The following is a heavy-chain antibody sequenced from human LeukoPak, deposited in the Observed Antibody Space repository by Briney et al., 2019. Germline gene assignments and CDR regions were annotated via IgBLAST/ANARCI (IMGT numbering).Heavy chain of an antibody. CDR3: ARLGYSSSSGMYGMDV. D-gene: IGHD6-13*01. CDR1: GYTFTSYG. J-gene: IGHJ6*02. CDR2: ISAYNGNT. V-gene: IGHV1-18*01. Sequence: ASVKVSCKASGYTFTSYGISWVRQALGQGLEWMGWISAYNGNTNYAQKLQGRVTMTTDTSTSTAYMELRSLRSDDTAVYYCARLGYSSSSGMYGMDVWGQGTTVTVSS.